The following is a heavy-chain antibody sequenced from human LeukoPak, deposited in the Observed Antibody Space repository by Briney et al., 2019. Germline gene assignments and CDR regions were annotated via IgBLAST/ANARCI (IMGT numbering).Heavy chain of an antibody. D-gene: IGHD5-18*01. J-gene: IGHJ6*03. CDR3: AREYTDYYYYMDV. V-gene: IGHV1-69*05. CDR1: GGTFSSYA. CDR2: IIPIFGTA. Sequence: GASVKVSCKASGGTFSSYAISWVRQAPGQGLEWMGGIIPIFGTANYAQKLQGRVTITTDESTSTAYMELSSLRSEDTAVYYCAREYTDYYYYMDVWGKGTTVTVSS.